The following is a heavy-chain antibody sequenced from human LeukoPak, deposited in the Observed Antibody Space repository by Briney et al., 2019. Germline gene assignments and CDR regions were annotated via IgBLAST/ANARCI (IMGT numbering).Heavy chain of an antibody. CDR3: ATSGWDTIDYFYGMDV. CDR2: IGGSVGTT. D-gene: IGHD6-19*01. J-gene: IGHJ6*02. Sequence: GGSLRLSCAASGFTFSVYAMSWVRQAPGKGLEWVSSIGGSVGTTYYADSVKGRFTISRDNSKNSLFLQMNCLRAEDTAVYYCATSGWDTIDYFYGMDVWGHGTTVTVSS. V-gene: IGHV3-23*01. CDR1: GFTFSVYA.